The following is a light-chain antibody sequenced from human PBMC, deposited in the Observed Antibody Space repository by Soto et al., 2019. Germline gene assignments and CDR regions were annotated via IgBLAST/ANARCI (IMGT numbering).Light chain of an antibody. J-gene: IGKJ1*01. CDR2: RAS. Sequence: DIQMTQSPSTLSASVGDRVTITCRASQSISSWLAWYQQKPGKAPKLLIHRASNLESGVPSTFSGSGSGTDFTLTFSSLQPDDYATYYCQQYNTYPWTFGQGTKVE. CDR1: QSISSW. V-gene: IGKV1-5*03. CDR3: QQYNTYPWT.